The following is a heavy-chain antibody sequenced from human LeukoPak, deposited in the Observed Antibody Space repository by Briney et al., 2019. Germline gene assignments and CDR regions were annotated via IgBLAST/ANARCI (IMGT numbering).Heavy chain of an antibody. J-gene: IGHJ4*02. CDR1: GGSISSDY. CDR2: IYNSGST. V-gene: IGHV4-59*08. D-gene: IGHD1-26*01. Sequence: SVTLSLTCAVSGGSISSDYWSWIRQSPGNGLEWIGFIYNSGSTNYNPSLKSRVTISVDTSKNQFSLNLRSVTAADTAVYYCARGQAGATALFDYWGQGTLVTVSS. CDR3: ARGQAGATALFDY.